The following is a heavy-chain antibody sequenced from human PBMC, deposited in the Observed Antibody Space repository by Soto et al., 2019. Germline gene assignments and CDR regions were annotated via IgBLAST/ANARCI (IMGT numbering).Heavy chain of an antibody. CDR3: ARRTAGGSDNYYNSWFDP. CDR1: GGSFSGYY. V-gene: IGHV4-34*04. CDR2: INHSGTT. D-gene: IGHD3-10*01. J-gene: IGHJ5*02. Sequence: SETLSLTCAVYGGSFSGYYWRWIRQPPGGGREWRGGINHSGTTNNNPSLMSGGTISVETSKKQFSLKVSSVTAADTAVYYCARRTAGGSDNYYNSWFDPWGQGTLVTVSS.